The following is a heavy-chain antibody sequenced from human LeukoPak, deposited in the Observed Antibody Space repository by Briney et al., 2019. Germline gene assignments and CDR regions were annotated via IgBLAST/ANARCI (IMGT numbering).Heavy chain of an antibody. J-gene: IGHJ4*02. CDR3: ARQHTIAVVDY. Sequence: PSETLSLTYTVSGGSISNYYWSWIRQPPGKGLEWIGYIYYSGGANYNPSLKSRVTISVDTSKNQFSLKLSSVTAADTAVYYCARQHTIAVVDYWGQGTLVTVSS. D-gene: IGHD6-19*01. V-gene: IGHV4-59*08. CDR1: GGSISNYY. CDR2: IYYSGGA.